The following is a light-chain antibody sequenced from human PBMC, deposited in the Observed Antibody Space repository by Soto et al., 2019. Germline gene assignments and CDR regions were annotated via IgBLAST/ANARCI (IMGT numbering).Light chain of an antibody. Sequence: QSALTQPRSVSGSPGQSVTISCTGTSNDVGAYNYVSWFQQHPGKAPKVMIYDVTERPSGVPARFSGSKSGNTASLTISGLQAEDEADYYCCSFAGGYTVLFGGGTKLTVL. V-gene: IGLV2-11*01. CDR3: CSFAGGYTVL. CDR2: DVT. CDR1: SNDVGAYNY. J-gene: IGLJ2*01.